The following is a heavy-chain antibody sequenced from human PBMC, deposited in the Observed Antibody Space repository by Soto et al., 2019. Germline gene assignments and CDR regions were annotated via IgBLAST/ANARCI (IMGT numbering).Heavy chain of an antibody. Sequence: QVQLVESGGGVVQPGRSLRLSCAASGFTFSSYGMHWVRQAPGKGLEWVAVIWYDGSKKYYADSVKGRFTISRDNSKNTLYLQMNSLRAEDTAVYYCARDYGSGSANSPVDYWGQGTLVTVSS. CDR1: GFTFSSYG. J-gene: IGHJ4*02. V-gene: IGHV3-33*01. CDR3: ARDYGSGSANSPVDY. CDR2: IWYDGSKK. D-gene: IGHD3-10*01.